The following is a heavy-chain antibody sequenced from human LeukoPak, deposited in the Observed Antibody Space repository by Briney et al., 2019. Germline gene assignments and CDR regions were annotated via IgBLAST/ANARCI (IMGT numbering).Heavy chain of an antibody. CDR2: ISSSSTI. Sequence: PGGSLRLSCAASGFTFSTYSMNWVRQAPGKALEWVSYISSSSTIYYADSVKGRFTISRDNAKHSLYLQMNSLRAEDTAVYYCARDSPPDYWGQGTLVTVSS. J-gene: IGHJ4*02. V-gene: IGHV3-48*01. CDR3: ARDSPPDY. CDR1: GFTFSTYS.